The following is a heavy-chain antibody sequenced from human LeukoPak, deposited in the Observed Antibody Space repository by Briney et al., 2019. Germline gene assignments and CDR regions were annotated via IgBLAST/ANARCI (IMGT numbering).Heavy chain of an antibody. CDR3: AKVSTRAAHFDY. D-gene: IGHD2/OR15-2a*01. CDR2: IWYDGSSK. CDR1: GFTFSSYG. V-gene: IGHV3-33*06. J-gene: IGHJ4*02. Sequence: PGRSLRLSCAASGFTFSSYGMHWVRQAPGKGMEWVAVIWYDGSSKYYADSVKGRFTISRDNSKNTLYLQMNSLRAEDTAVYYCAKVSTRAAHFDYWGQGTLVTVSS.